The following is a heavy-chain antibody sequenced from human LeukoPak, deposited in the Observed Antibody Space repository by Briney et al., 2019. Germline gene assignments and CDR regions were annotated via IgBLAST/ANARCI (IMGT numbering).Heavy chain of an antibody. CDR2: IYYSGST. V-gene: IGHV4-30-4*01. J-gene: IGHJ4*02. Sequence: PSETLSLTCTVSGGSISSGDYYWSWIRQPPGKGLEWIGYIYYSGSTYYNPSLKSRVVISIDRSKSQFSLNLSSVTAADTAVYYCARGPPTPYCSSTSCYSDYWGQGTLVTVSS. CDR3: ARGPPTPYCSSTSCYSDY. D-gene: IGHD2-2*02. CDR1: GGSISSGDYY.